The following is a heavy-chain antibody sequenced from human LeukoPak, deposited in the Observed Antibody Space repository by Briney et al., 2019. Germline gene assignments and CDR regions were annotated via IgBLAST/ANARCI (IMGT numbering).Heavy chain of an antibody. Sequence: GGSQRLSCAASGFTFGSYGMHWVRHAPGRGLEWVTLIRYDGSNKYYADSVKGRFNISRDNSKNTLYLQMNSLRAEDTAVYYCTRNLGYCTGGGCYADYWGQGTLVTVSS. V-gene: IGHV3-30*02. J-gene: IGHJ4*02. CDR1: GFTFGSYG. D-gene: IGHD2-15*01. CDR3: TRNLGYCTGGGCYADY. CDR2: IRYDGSNK.